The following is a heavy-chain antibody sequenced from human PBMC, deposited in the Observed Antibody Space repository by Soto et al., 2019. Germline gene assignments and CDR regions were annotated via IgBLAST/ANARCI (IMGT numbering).Heavy chain of an antibody. J-gene: IGHJ5*02. D-gene: IGHD6-19*01. CDR2: ISGPGGST. CDR3: ARDERIAVAGTDT. Sequence: EVQLLESGGGLVQPGGSLRLSCAASGFTFSNYAMTWVRQAAGKGLEWVSSISGPGGSTYYADSVQGRFTVSRDNSKNTLFLQMNSLRAEDTALYYCARDERIAVAGTDTWGQGTLVTVSS. V-gene: IGHV3-23*01. CDR1: GFTFSNYA.